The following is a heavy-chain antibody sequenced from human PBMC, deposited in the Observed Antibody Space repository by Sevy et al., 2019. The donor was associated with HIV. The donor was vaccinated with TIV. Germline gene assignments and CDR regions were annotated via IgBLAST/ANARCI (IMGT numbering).Heavy chain of an antibody. J-gene: IGHJ4*02. CDR1: GYTFNNYG. V-gene: IGHV1-18*01. CDR2: ISVYGET. D-gene: IGHD3-10*01. Sequence: GASVKVSCKTSGYTFNNYGISWVREAPGQGLEWMGWISVYGETNYAQKVQDRLTVTTDTSTATAYMELRSLRSDDTAVYYCARGLYFDFGAYWGQGTLVTVSS. CDR3: ARGLYFDFGAY.